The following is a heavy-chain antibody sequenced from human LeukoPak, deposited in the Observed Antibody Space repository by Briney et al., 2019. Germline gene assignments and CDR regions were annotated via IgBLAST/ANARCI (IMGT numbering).Heavy chain of an antibody. CDR1: GGSTNSSNW. Sequence: SSGTLSLTSAVPGGSTNSSNWWSWVRQSPGKGRKWIGNRYHSDYTNYNPSLKSRATISVDKSKNQLSLKVTSVTAADTAMYYCARDSKSTADAFDIWGQGTMVTVSS. V-gene: IGHV4-4*02. J-gene: IGHJ3*02. CDR2: RYHSDYT. CDR3: ARDSKSTADAFDI. D-gene: IGHD5/OR15-5a*01.